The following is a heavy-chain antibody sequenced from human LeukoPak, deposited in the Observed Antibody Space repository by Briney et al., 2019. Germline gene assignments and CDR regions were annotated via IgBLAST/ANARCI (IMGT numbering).Heavy chain of an antibody. Sequence: GGSLRLSCAASGFTFSPYWIHWVRQAPGKGLMWVSIISGDGSNRRYADSVKGRFTISRDNAKNTLYLQMNSLRAEDTAVYYCARVYVGSTTTCPYDYWGQGTLVTVSS. D-gene: IGHD3-16*01. CDR3: ARVYVGSTTTCPYDY. V-gene: IGHV3-74*01. J-gene: IGHJ4*02. CDR1: GFTFSPYW. CDR2: ISGDGSNR.